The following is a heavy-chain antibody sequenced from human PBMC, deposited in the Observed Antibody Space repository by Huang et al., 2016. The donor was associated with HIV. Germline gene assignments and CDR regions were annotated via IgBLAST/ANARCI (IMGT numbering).Heavy chain of an antibody. J-gene: IGHJ4*02. CDR2: ISASGDTT. V-gene: IGHV3-23*01. Sequence: EVQLLESGGGLVQPGGSLRLSCAASGLTFDNSAMTWVRQAPGKGLDWVSVISASGDTTYYADFVKCRFTISRDNSKKTLYRQMNSLRAEDTAVYYCAKAPGWYFIFDNWGQGTLVTVSS. CDR3: AKAPGWYFIFDN. D-gene: IGHD6-19*01. CDR1: GLTFDNSA.